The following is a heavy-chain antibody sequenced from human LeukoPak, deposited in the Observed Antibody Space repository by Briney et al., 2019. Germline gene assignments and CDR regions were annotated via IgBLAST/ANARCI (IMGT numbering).Heavy chain of an antibody. CDR3: ARGSGSIRPYYFDY. CDR1: GFTVSSNY. D-gene: IGHD3-3*01. V-gene: IGHV3-21*01. J-gene: IGHJ4*02. Sequence: GGSLRLSCAASGFTVSSNYMSWVRPAPGKGLEWVSSISSSSSYIYYADSVKGRFTISRDNAKNSLYLQMNSLRAEDTAVYYCARGSGSIRPYYFDYWGQGTLVTVSS. CDR2: ISSSSSYI.